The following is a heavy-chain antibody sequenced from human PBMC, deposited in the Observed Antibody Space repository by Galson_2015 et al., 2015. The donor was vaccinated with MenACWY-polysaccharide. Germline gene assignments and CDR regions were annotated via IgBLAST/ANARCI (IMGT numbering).Heavy chain of an antibody. CDR3: SLVLDD. V-gene: IGHV3-7*01. CDR1: GFTFGHYW. Sequence: SLRLSCAASGFTFGHYWMDWVRQAPGKGLEWVANINQDGSERNYVDSVKGRFTISRDNAKQIVFLQMSSLRVEDTAVYFCSLVLDDWGRGTLVTVSS. J-gene: IGHJ4*02. CDR2: INQDGSER.